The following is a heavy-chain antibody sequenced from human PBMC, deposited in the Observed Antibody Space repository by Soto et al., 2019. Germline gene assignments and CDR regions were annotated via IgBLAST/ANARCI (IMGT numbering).Heavy chain of an antibody. CDR1: GFPFDDYA. CDR2: ISWNSGSI. CDR3: AKGAYYGEYSGRFDY. Sequence: EVQLVESGGGLVQPGRSLRLSCAGSGFPFDDYAMHWVRQAPGKGLEWVSGISWNSGSIGYADSVKGRFTISRDNAKNSLYLQMNSLRAEDTALYYCAKGAYYGEYSGRFDYWGQGTLVTVSS. V-gene: IGHV3-9*01. J-gene: IGHJ4*02. D-gene: IGHD4-17*01.